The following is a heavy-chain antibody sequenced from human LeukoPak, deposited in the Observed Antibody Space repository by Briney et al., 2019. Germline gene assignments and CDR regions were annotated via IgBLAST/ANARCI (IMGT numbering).Heavy chain of an antibody. CDR2: ISDSGGAT. Sequence: GGSLRLSCAASGFTFSSYAMKWVRRAPGKGLEWVSGISDSGGATYYVDSVKGRFTISRDNSKNTVYLQMNSLRAEDTAVYYCAKPVRDQLLCSNDYWGQGTLVTVSS. J-gene: IGHJ4*02. CDR3: AKPVRDQLLCSNDY. D-gene: IGHD2-2*01. V-gene: IGHV3-23*01. CDR1: GFTFSSYA.